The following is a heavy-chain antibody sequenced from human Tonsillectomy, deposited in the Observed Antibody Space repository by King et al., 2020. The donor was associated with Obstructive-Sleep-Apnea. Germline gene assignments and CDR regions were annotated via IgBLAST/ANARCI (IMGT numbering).Heavy chain of an antibody. Sequence: VQLQESGPGLVKPSQTLSLTCTVSGGSISSGGYYWSWIRQHPGKGLEWIGYIYYSGSTYYNPSLKSRVTISVDTSKNQFSLKLSSVTAADTAVYYCARDSLHYYDSSGYSFGYWGQGNLVTVSS. CDR2: IYYSGST. V-gene: IGHV4-31*03. D-gene: IGHD3-22*01. J-gene: IGHJ4*02. CDR3: ARDSLHYYDSSGYSFGY. CDR1: GGSISSGGYY.